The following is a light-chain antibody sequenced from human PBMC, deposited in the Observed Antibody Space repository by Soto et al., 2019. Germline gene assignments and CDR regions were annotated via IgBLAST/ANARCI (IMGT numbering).Light chain of an antibody. CDR3: AAWDDSLSGVL. J-gene: IGLJ2*01. Sequence: QSVLTQPPSASGTPGQRVTISCSGSSSNIGTNTVNWYQHLPGAAPKLLIYNNNQRPSGVPDRFSGSKSGTSASLAISGLQSEDEADFYCAAWDDSLSGVLFGGGTKLTVL. CDR2: NNN. V-gene: IGLV1-44*01. CDR1: SSNIGTNT.